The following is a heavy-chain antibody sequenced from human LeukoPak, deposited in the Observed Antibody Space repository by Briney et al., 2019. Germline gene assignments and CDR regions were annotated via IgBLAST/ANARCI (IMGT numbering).Heavy chain of an antibody. V-gene: IGHV3-13*04. Sequence: GGSLRLSCAASGFSFSSYDFHWVRQPTGEGLQWVSGIGKGGDTYYASSVKGRFTIFRENAKNSLYLQMNSLRAEDTAVYYCARVTGLQLVQGLDYWGQGTLVTVSS. CDR1: GFSFSSYD. CDR3: ARVTGLQLVQGLDY. CDR2: IGKGGDT. D-gene: IGHD6-13*01. J-gene: IGHJ4*02.